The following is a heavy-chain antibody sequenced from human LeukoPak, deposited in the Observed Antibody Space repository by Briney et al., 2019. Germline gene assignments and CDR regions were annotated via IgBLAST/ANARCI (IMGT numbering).Heavy chain of an antibody. V-gene: IGHV3-23*01. CDR3: AKRGVVIRVILVGFHKEAYYFDS. CDR1: GITLSNYG. J-gene: IGHJ4*02. Sequence: GGSLRLSCAVSGITLSNYGMSWVRQAPGKGLEWVAGISDRGSRTNYADSVKGRFTISADHPKNTLYLQMNSLRAEDTAVYFCAKRGVVIRVILVGFHKEAYYFDSWGQGALVTVSS. CDR2: ISDRGSRT. D-gene: IGHD3-22*01.